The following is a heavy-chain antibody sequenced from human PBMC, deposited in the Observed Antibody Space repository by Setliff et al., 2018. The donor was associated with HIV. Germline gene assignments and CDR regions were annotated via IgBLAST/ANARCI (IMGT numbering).Heavy chain of an antibody. D-gene: IGHD3-3*01. CDR2: INHSGST. J-gene: IGHJ4*02. V-gene: IGHV4-34*01. Sequence: SETLSLTCAVYGRSFSGYYWNWIRQSPGKGLEWIGEINHSGSTSYNPSLKSRVTISVDTSRNQFSLKLSSVTAADTAVYYCARDRSDYYNLPGYFDHWGQGTPVTVSS. CDR3: ARDRSDYYNLPGYFDH. CDR1: GRSFSGYY.